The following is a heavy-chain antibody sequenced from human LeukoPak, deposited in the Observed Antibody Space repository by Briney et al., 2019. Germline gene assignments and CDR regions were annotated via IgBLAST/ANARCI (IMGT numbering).Heavy chain of an antibody. V-gene: IGHV4-61*02. CDR2: IYTSGST. D-gene: IGHD3-10*01. J-gene: IGHJ5*02. Sequence: PSETLSLTCTVSGGSISSGSYYWSWIRQPAGKGLEWIGRIYTSGSTNYNPSLKSRVTISVDTSKNQLSLKLSSVTAADTAVYYCARSPGSYYNSFDPWGQGTLVTVSS. CDR1: GGSISSGSYY. CDR3: ARSPGSYYNSFDP.